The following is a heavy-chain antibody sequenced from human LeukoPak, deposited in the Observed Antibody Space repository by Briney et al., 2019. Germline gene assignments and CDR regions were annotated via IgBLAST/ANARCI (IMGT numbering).Heavy chain of an antibody. Sequence: SETLSLTCTVSGGSISSYYWSWIRHPPGKGLERIGYIYYSGSTNYNPSLKSRVTISVDTSKNQFSLKLSSVTAADTAVYYCARVSSGYTNWFDPWGQGTLVTVSS. J-gene: IGHJ5*02. CDR1: GGSISSYY. V-gene: IGHV4-59*01. D-gene: IGHD3-22*01. CDR2: IYYSGST. CDR3: ARVSSGYTNWFDP.